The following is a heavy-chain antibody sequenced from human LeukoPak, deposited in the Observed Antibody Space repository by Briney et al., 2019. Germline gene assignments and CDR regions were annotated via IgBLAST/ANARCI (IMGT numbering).Heavy chain of an antibody. V-gene: IGHV3-11*01. CDR3: ARSLALPPRDILTADIPPPPDY. CDR2: ISSSGSTI. CDR1: GFTFSDYY. Sequence: GGSLRLSCAASGFTFSDYYMSWIRQAPGKGLEWVSYISSSGSTIYYADSVKGRFTISRDNAKNSLYLQMNSLRAEDTAVYYCARSLALPPRDILTADIPPPPDYWGQGTLVTVSS. J-gene: IGHJ4*02. D-gene: IGHD3-9*01.